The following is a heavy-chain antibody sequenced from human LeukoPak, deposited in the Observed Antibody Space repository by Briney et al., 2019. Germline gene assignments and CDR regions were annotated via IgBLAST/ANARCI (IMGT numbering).Heavy chain of an antibody. D-gene: IGHD3-22*01. J-gene: IGHJ6*02. CDR1: GFTFSSYA. V-gene: IGHV3-23*01. Sequence: GGSLRLSCAASGFTFSSYAMSWVRQAPGKGLEWVSAISGSGGSTYYADSVKGRFTISRDNSKNALYLQMNSLRAEDTAVYYCALYSSGYYYYYYYGMDVWGQGTTVTVSS. CDR2: ISGSGGST. CDR3: ALYSSGYYYYYYYGMDV.